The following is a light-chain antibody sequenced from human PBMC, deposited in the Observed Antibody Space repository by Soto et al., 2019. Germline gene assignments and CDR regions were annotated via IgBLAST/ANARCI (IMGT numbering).Light chain of an antibody. V-gene: IGKV3-11*01. Sequence: MLKHSAATLSLSTGGRATLSCRASQSVGLSLAWYQQKPVQAPRLLIYDASERASGIPARFSGSGSGTDFTLTISSLEPEDFAVYYCQQRTSWPPWTFGQGTKVE. CDR3: QQRTSWPPWT. J-gene: IGKJ1*01. CDR2: DAS. CDR1: QSVGLS.